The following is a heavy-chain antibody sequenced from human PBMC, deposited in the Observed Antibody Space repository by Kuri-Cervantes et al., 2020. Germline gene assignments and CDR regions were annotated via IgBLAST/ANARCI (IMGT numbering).Heavy chain of an antibody. D-gene: IGHD5-18*01. Sequence: SLKISCAASGFSFDDYGMHWVRQAPGKGLEWVSGISWNSGSIGYADSVKGRFTISRDNAKNTLYLQMNSLRAEDTAVYYCARRTAMVNGFDYWGQGTLVTVSS. V-gene: IGHV3-9*01. CDR3: ARRTAMVNGFDY. CDR2: ISWNSGSI. J-gene: IGHJ4*02. CDR1: GFSFDDYG.